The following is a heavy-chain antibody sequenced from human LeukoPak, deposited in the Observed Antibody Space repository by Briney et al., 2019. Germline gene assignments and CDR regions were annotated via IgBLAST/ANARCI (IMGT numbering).Heavy chain of an antibody. CDR1: GGSFSGYY. V-gene: IGHV4-34*01. D-gene: IGHD3-22*01. J-gene: IGHJ4*02. CDR3: ASSRLDDYYDSSGPSGY. Sequence: SETLSLTCAVYGGSFSGYYWSWIRQPPGKGLEWIGEINHSGSTNYNPSLKSRVTISVDTSKNQFSLKLSSVTAADTAVYYCASSRLDDYYDSSGPSGYWGQGTLVTVSS. CDR2: INHSGST.